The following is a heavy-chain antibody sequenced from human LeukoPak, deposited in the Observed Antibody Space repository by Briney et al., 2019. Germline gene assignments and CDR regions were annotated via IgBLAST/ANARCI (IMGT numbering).Heavy chain of an antibody. Sequence: GRSLRLSCAASGFTFSNAWMRWVRQVPGKGLEWVGRLKTKTDGGTTDYAAHVKGRLTISRNNSRNNLNMQMNSLKTEDTAVYNCTTDRGEGDIRRWRYWGQGTLVTVSS. V-gene: IGHV3-15*01. J-gene: IGHJ4*02. D-gene: IGHD2-21*01. CDR1: GFTFSNAW. CDR2: LKTKTDGGTT. CDR3: TTDRGEGDIRRWRY.